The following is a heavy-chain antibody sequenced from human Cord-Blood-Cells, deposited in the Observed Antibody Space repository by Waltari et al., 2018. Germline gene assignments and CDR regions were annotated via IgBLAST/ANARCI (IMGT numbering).Heavy chain of an antibody. CDR1: GGSFSGYY. V-gene: IGHV4-34*01. CDR3: ARELVEPYYYGMDV. J-gene: IGHJ6*02. D-gene: IGHD6-6*01. Sequence: QVQLQQWGAGLLKPSETLSLTCAVYGGSFSGYYWSWIRQPPGKGLEWIGEINHSGSTNYNPSLKSRVTISVDTSKNQFSLKLSSVTAADTAVYYCARELVEPYYYGMDVWGQGTTVTVSS. CDR2: INHSGST.